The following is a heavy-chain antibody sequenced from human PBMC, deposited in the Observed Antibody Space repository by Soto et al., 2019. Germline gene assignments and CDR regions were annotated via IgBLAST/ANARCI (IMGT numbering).Heavy chain of an antibody. CDR1: GGSISSYY. CDR3: ARSRTGTTYGGMDV. V-gene: IGHV4-59*01. J-gene: IGHJ6*02. CDR2: IYYSGST. D-gene: IGHD1-7*01. Sequence: SETLSLTCTVPGGSISSYYWSWIRQPPGKGLEWIGYIYYSGSTNYNPSLKSRVTISVDTSKNQFSLKLSSVTAADTAVYYCARSRTGTTYGGMDVWGQGTTVTVSS.